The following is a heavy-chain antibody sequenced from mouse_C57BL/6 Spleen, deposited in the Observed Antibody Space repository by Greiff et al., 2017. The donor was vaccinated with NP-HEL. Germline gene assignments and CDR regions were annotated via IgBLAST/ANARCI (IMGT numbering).Heavy chain of an antibody. CDR2: INPNNGGT. CDR3: ARGSSPYWYFDV. D-gene: IGHD1-1*01. V-gene: IGHV1-22*01. J-gene: IGHJ1*03. Sequence: EVKLMESGPELVKPGASVKMSCKASGYTFTDYNMHWVKQSHGKSLEWIGYINPNNGGTSYNQKFKGKATLTVNKSSSTAYMELRSLTSEDSAVYYCARGSSPYWYFDVWGTGTTVTVSS. CDR1: GYTFTDYN.